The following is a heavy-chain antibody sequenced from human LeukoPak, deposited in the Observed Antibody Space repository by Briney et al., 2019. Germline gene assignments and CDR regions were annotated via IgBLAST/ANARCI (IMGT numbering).Heavy chain of an antibody. Sequence: PGGSLRLSCAASGFTFSSYWMSWVRQAPGKGLVWVSNINSDGSTTKYADSVKGRFTISRDNAKSTLYLQMDSLRADDTAVYYCARSTAARSFDYWGQGILVTVSS. CDR2: INSDGSTT. D-gene: IGHD6-6*01. J-gene: IGHJ4*02. CDR1: GFTFSSYW. CDR3: ARSTAARSFDY. V-gene: IGHV3-74*03.